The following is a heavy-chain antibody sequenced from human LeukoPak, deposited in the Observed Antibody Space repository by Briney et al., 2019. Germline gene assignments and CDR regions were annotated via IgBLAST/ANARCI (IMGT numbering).Heavy chain of an antibody. J-gene: IGHJ3*02. CDR1: GGSINNYY. D-gene: IGHD2-15*01. V-gene: IGHV4-4*07. CDR3: ARGRYCSADICSGGDAFDI. CDR2: IYTRGST. Sequence: PSETLSLTCTVPGGSINNYYWSWIRQPAGKGLEWIGRIYTRGSTNYNPSLKSRVTMSVDTSKNQFYLKLSSVTAADTAVYYCARGRYCSADICSGGDAFDIWGQGAMVSVSS.